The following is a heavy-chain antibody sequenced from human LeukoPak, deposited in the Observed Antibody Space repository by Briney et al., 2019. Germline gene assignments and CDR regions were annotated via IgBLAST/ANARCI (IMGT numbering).Heavy chain of an antibody. J-gene: IGHJ4*02. V-gene: IGHV3-30*18. CDR3: AKDGPNSGSSFFDY. D-gene: IGHD1-26*01. Sequence: GGSLRLSCAASGFTFSSYGMHWVRQAPGKGLEWVAVISYDGSNKYYADSVKGRFTISRDNSKNTLYLQMNSLRAEDTAVYYCAKDGPNSGSSFFDYWGQGTLVTVSS. CDR2: ISYDGSNK. CDR1: GFTFSSYG.